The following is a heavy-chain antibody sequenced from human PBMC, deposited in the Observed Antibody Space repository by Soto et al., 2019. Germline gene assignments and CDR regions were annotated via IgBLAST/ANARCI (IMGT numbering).Heavy chain of an antibody. CDR3: ARDGGSNYGDDWFDP. J-gene: IGHJ5*02. D-gene: IGHD4-4*01. CDR2: ISAYYGTT. V-gene: IGHV1-18*01. CDR1: GYTFTSYG. Sequence: QVLLVQSGAEVKKPGASVKVSCKASGYTFTSYGINRVRQAPGQGLEWMGWISAYYGTTNYAQKLQGRLTMTTDASTSTAYMELRSLRSDDTAIYYCARDGGSNYGDDWFDPWGQGTLVTVSS.